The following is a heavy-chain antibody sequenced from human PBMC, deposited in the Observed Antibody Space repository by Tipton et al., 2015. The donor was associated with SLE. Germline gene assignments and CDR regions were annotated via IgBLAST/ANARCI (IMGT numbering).Heavy chain of an antibody. V-gene: IGHV4-34*01. CDR2: INHGGST. Sequence: TLSLTCAVYGGSFSGYYWSWIRQPPGKGLEWIGEINHGGSTNYNPSLKSRVTISVDTSKNQFSLKLSSVTAADTAVYYCAREGGVAVAGSWGQGTLVTVSS. CDR1: GGSFSGYY. CDR3: AREGGVAVAGS. J-gene: IGHJ4*02. D-gene: IGHD6-19*01.